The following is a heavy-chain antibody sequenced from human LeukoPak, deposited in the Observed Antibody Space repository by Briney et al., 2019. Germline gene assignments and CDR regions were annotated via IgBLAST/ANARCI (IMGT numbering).Heavy chain of an antibody. V-gene: IGHV4-34*01. Sequence: SETLSLTCAVYGGSFSGYYWTWIRQPPGKGLEWIGEINHSGSTNYNPSLKSRVTISVDTSRKQFSLKLSSVTAADTAVYYCATKSWGSQAIESRYFDLWGRGTLVTVSS. CDR2: INHSGST. CDR1: GGSFSGYY. J-gene: IGHJ2*01. D-gene: IGHD7-27*01. CDR3: ATKSWGSQAIESRYFDL.